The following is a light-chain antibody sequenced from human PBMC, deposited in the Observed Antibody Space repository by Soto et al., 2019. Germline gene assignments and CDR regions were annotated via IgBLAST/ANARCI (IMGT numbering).Light chain of an antibody. J-gene: IGLJ2*01. CDR1: SSDVGGYNY. V-gene: IGLV2-8*01. Sequence: QSVLTQPPSASGSPGQSVTFSCTGTSSDVGGYNYVSWYQQHPGKAPKLMIYEVSKRPSGVPDRFSGSKSGNTASLTVSGLQAEDEADYYCSSYAGSNIVVFGGGTKLTVL. CDR2: EVS. CDR3: SSYAGSNIVV.